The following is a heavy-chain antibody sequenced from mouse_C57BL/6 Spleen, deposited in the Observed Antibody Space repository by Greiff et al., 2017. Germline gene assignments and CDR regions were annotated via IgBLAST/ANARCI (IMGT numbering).Heavy chain of an antibody. CDR3: ARGITTVRDYFDY. CDR2: IDPANGNT. J-gene: IGHJ2*01. CDR1: GFNIKNTY. D-gene: IGHD1-1*01. V-gene: IGHV14-3*01. Sequence: EVQLQQSVAELVRPGASVKLSCTASGFNIKNTYMHWVKQRPEQGLEWIGRIDPANGNTKYAPKFQGKATITADTASNTDYLQLSSLTSEDTAIYYCARGITTVRDYFDYWGQGTALTVSS.